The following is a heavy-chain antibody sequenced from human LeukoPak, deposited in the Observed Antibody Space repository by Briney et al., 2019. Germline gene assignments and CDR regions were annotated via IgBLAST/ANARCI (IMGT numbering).Heavy chain of an antibody. Sequence: GGSLRLSCAASGFTFSTYTMHWVRQAPGKGLEWVAVISYDGSNKYYADSVKGRFTISRDNSKNSLYLQMNSLRDEDTAVYYCARSITMVRGVIDYWGQGTLVTVSS. V-gene: IGHV3-30-3*01. CDR3: ARSITMVRGVIDY. J-gene: IGHJ4*02. D-gene: IGHD3-10*01. CDR2: ISYDGSNK. CDR1: GFTFSTYT.